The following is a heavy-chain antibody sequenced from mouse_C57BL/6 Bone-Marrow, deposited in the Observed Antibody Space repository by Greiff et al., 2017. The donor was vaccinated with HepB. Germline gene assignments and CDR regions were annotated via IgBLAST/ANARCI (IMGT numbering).Heavy chain of an antibody. CDR2: IDPNSGGT. CDR3: ASRWLLGAY. CDR1: GYTFTSYW. J-gene: IGHJ3*01. V-gene: IGHV1-72*01. Sequence: VQLQQSGAELVKPGASVKLSCKASGYTFTSYWMHWVKQRPGRGLGWSGRIDPNSGGTKYNEKFKSKATLTVDKPSSTAYMQLSSLTSEDSAVYYCASRWLLGAYWGQGTLVTVSA. D-gene: IGHD2-3*01.